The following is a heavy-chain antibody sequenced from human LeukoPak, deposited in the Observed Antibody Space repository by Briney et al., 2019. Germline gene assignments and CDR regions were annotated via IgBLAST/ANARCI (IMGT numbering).Heavy chain of an antibody. J-gene: IGHJ4*02. CDR2: IYYSGST. D-gene: IGHD3-10*01. Sequence: PSETLSLTCTVSGGSISSSSYYWGWIRQPPGKGLEWIGSIYYSGSTYYNPSLKSRVTISVDTSKNQFSLKLSSVTAADTAVYYCARQKHANPSWLDYFDHWGQGTLVTVSS. CDR1: GGSISSSSYY. CDR3: ARQKHANPSWLDYFDH. V-gene: IGHV4-39*01.